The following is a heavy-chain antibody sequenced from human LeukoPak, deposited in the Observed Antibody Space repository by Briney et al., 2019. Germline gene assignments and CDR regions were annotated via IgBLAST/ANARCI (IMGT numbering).Heavy chain of an antibody. J-gene: IGHJ4*02. CDR3: APYCSGGSCYRY. CDR1: GLTFSRYA. CDR2: ISVSGGST. D-gene: IGHD2-15*01. V-gene: IGHV3-23*01. Sequence: RGSLRLSCVASGLTFSRYAMSWVRQAPGRGLEWVSTISVSGGSTYYADSVKGRFTISRDNSKNTLYLQMNSLRAEDTAVYYCAPYCSGGSCYRYWGQGTLVTVSS.